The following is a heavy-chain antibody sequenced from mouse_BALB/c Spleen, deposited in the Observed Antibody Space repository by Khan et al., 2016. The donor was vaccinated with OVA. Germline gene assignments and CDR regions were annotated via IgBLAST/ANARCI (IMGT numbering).Heavy chain of an antibody. Sequence: VQLQESGPGLVQPSQSLSITCTASGFSLTNYGVHWVRQSPGKGLEWLGLIWSGGSTDYNAAFISRLSISKDNSKSQVFFKMNSLQANDTAIYYCARNYDYDEGLTYWGQGTLVTVSA. V-gene: IGHV2-2*02. J-gene: IGHJ3*01. CDR1: GFSLTNYG. CDR2: IWSGGST. D-gene: IGHD2-4*01. CDR3: ARNYDYDEGLTY.